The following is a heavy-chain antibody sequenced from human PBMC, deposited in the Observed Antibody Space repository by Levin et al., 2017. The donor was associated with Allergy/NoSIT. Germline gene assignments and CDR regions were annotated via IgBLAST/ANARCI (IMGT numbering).Heavy chain of an antibody. CDR2: SRNKPKSYST. D-gene: IGHD4-17*01. J-gene: IGHJ6*02. Sequence: GGSLRLSCAASGFTFSDHYMDWVRQAPGKGLEWVGRSRNKPKSYSTEYAASVRGRFTISRDDSRNSLYLQMNSLKTEDTAVYYCARGATVTTDYYYGMDVWGQGTTVTVSS. V-gene: IGHV3-72*01. CDR3: ARGATVTTDYYYGMDV. CDR1: GFTFSDHY.